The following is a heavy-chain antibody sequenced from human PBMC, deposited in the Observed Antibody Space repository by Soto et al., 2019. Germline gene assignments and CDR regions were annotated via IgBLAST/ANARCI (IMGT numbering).Heavy chain of an antibody. Sequence: QVQLQQSGPGLVKSSQTLSLTCTVSDASISTATFYWIRQLPGEALEWIGYIYYSGSAYYNSSLRSRATLSRDTSTREFSLTLTSLTAAVTAVYYCARGEAGVAGRLDYWGQGALVTVSS. V-gene: IGHV4-31*03. J-gene: IGHJ4*02. CDR3: ARGEAGVAGRLDY. CDR1: DASISTATFY. CDR2: IYYSGSA. D-gene: IGHD6-19*01.